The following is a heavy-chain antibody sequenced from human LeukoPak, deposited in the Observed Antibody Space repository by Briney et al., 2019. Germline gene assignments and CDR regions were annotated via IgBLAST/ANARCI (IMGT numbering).Heavy chain of an antibody. CDR3: ARDGWFGDYNWFDP. J-gene: IGHJ5*02. D-gene: IGHD3-10*01. CDR1: GFTFSSYS. CDR2: ISSASNTI. V-gene: IGHV3-48*01. Sequence: GESLRLSCAASGFTFSSYSMNWVRQAPGKGLEWISYISSASNTIYYADSVKGRFIISRDNAKNSVYLQMNSLRAEDTAMYYCARDGWFGDYNWFDPWGQGTLVTVSS.